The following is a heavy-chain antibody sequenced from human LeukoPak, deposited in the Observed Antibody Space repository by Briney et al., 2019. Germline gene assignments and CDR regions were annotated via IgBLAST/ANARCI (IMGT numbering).Heavy chain of an antibody. CDR1: GFTFSSYG. Sequence: PGRSLRLTCAASGFTFSSYGMHWVRQAPGKGLEWVAVISYDGSNKYYADSVKGRFTISRDNSKNTLYLQMNSLRAEHTAVYYCARPGIAAAGTGYFDYWGQGTLVTVSS. CDR3: ARPGIAAAGTGYFDY. V-gene: IGHV3-30*03. D-gene: IGHD6-13*01. J-gene: IGHJ4*02. CDR2: ISYDGSNK.